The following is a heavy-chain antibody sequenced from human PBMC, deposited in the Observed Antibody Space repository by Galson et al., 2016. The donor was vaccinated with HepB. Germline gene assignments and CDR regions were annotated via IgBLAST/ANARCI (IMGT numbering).Heavy chain of an antibody. CDR1: GDSVSSNTAA. Sequence: CAISGDSVSSNTAAWSWNRQSPSRGLEWLGRTYYRSKWYNDYAVSVKSRVTINPDTSKNQFSLQLSPVTPDDTAIYYCARVYCIGTNCYPPPSKGTFDIWGQGTVVTVSS. D-gene: IGHD2-2*01. J-gene: IGHJ3*02. CDR3: ARVYCIGTNCYPPPSKGTFDI. V-gene: IGHV6-1*01. CDR2: TYYRSKWYN.